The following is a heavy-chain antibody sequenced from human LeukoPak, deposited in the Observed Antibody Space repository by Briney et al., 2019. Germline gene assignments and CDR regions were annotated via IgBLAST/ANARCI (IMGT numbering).Heavy chain of an antibody. D-gene: IGHD4-17*01. V-gene: IGHV3-53*01. CDR3: ARDSDYGDYYYYGMDV. Sequence: PVGSLRLSCAASGFTVSSNYMSWVRQAPGKGLEWVSVIYSGGSTYYADSVKGRFTISRDNSQNTLYLQMNSLRAEDTAVYYCARDSDYGDYYYYGMDVWGQGTRVTVSS. CDR1: GFTVSSNY. J-gene: IGHJ6*02. CDR2: IYSGGST.